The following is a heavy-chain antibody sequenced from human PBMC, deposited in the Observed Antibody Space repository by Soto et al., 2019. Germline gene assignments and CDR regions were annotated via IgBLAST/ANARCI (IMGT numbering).Heavy chain of an antibody. CDR3: ARVDCTNGVCYNSYYYGMDV. CDR2: ISYDGSNK. CDR1: GFTFSSYA. D-gene: IGHD2-8*01. V-gene: IGHV3-30-3*01. Sequence: GGSLRLSCAASGFTFSSYAMHWVRQAPGKGLEWVAVISYDGSNKYYADSVKGRFTISRDNSKNTLYLQMNSLRAEDTAVYYCARVDCTNGVCYNSYYYGMDVWGQGTTVTVSS. J-gene: IGHJ6*02.